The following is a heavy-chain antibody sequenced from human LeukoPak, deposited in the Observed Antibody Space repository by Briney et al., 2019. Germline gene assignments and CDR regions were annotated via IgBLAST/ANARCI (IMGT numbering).Heavy chain of an antibody. Sequence: ASVKVSCKASGYTFTSYDINWVRQATGHGLEWMGWMKPNSGNTGYAQKFQGRVTITRNTSISTAYMELSRLTFEDTAVYYCDRGGYCSSTSCYGGWFDSWGQGTLVTVSS. D-gene: IGHD2-2*01. J-gene: IGHJ5*01. CDR2: MKPNSGNT. CDR3: DRGGYCSSTSCYGGWFDS. V-gene: IGHV1-8*03. CDR1: GYTFTSYD.